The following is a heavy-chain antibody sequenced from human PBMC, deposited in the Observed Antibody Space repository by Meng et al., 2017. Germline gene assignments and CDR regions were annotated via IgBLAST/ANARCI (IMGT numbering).Heavy chain of an antibody. V-gene: IGHV4-34*01. CDR1: GGSFSGYY. J-gene: IGHJ4*02. CDR3: ARRGIAARPFYY. CDR2: INHSGST. Sequence: QVQLKQWGAGLLTPSETLSLTCAVYGGSFSGYYWSWIRQPPGKGLEWIGEINHSGSTNYNPSLKSRVTISVDTSKNQFSLKLSSVTAADTAVYYCARRGIAARPFYYWGQGTLVTVSS. D-gene: IGHD6-6*01.